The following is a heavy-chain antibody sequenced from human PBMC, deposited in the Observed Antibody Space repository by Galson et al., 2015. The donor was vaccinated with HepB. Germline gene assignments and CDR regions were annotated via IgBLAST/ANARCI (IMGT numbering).Heavy chain of an antibody. V-gene: IGHV3-11*03. CDR2: ISSSSSYT. J-gene: IGHJ2*01. Sequence: SLRLSCAASGFTFSDYYMSWIRQAPGKGLEWVSYISSSSSYTNYADSVKGRFTISRDNAKNSLYLQMNSLRAEDTAVYYCASALDSSGYYPQYWYFDLWGRGTLVTVSS. CDR3: ASALDSSGYYPQYWYFDL. CDR1: GFTFSDYY. D-gene: IGHD3-22*01.